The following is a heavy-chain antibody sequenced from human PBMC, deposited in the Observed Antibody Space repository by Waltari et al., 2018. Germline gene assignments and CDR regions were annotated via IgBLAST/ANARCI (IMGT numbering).Heavy chain of an antibody. CDR1: GFTFSSYA. D-gene: IGHD2-8*01. CDR3: AKVTLTHKYCTNGVCPYYFDY. CDR2: ISGSGGST. J-gene: IGHJ4*02. Sequence: EVQLLESGGGLVQPGGSLRLSCAASGFTFSSYAMSWVRQAPGKGLEWVSAISGSGGSTYYADAVKGRFTISRDNSKNTLYLQMNSLRAEDTAVYYCAKVTLTHKYCTNGVCPYYFDYWGQGTLVTVSS. V-gene: IGHV3-23*01.